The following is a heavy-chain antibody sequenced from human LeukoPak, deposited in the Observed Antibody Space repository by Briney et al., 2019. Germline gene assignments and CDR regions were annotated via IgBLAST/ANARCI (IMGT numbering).Heavy chain of an antibody. CDR1: GGSFSGYY. CDR2: MNPIGST. Sequence: PSETLSLTCAVYGGSFSGYYWTWIRQTPEKGLEWIGEMNPIGSTSYNPSLKSRVTISVDTSKNQFSLKLSSVTAADMAVYYCARGRQDVTMIVVVMTAVSYYLDVWGKGTTVTVS. D-gene: IGHD3-22*01. J-gene: IGHJ6*03. V-gene: IGHV4-34*01. CDR3: ARGRQDVTMIVVVMTAVSYYLDV.